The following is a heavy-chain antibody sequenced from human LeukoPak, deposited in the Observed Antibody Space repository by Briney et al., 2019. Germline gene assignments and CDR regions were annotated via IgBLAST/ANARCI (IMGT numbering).Heavy chain of an antibody. CDR2: TYYRSKWYN. V-gene: IGHV6-1*01. D-gene: IGHD3-22*01. J-gene: IGHJ6*02. CDR3: ARDRVITEVYYYYYGMDV. Sequence: SQTLSLTCAISGDSVSSNSAAWNWIRQCPSRGLEWLGRTYYRSKWYNDYAVSVKSRITINPDTSKNQFSLQPNSVTPEDTAVYYCARDRVITEVYYYYYGMDVWGQGTTVTVSS. CDR1: GDSVSSNSAA.